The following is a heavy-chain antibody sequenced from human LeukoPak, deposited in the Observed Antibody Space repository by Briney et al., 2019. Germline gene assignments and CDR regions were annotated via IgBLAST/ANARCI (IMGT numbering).Heavy chain of an antibody. Sequence: GGSLRLSCAASGFTFSSYGMNWVRQAPGKGLEWVSYISSSDTIYYADSVKGRFTISRDNTKNSLYLQMNSLRVEDTAVFYCARDQYDTWSRRGNFDSWGQGTLVIVSS. CDR3: ARDQYDTWSRRGNFDS. V-gene: IGHV3-48*04. CDR1: GFTFSSYG. D-gene: IGHD3-3*01. CDR2: ISSSDTI. J-gene: IGHJ4*02.